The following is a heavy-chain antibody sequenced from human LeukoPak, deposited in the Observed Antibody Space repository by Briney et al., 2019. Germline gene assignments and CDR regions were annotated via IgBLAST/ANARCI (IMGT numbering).Heavy chain of an antibody. CDR1: GFTFSSYG. Sequence: GGSLRLSCAASGFTFSSYGMHWVRQAPGKGLEWVAVISYDGSNKYYADSVKGRFTISRDNSRNTLYLQMNSLRAEDTAVYYCARGSGYLETFDYWGQGTLVTVSS. CDR3: ARGSGYLETFDY. CDR2: ISYDGSNK. V-gene: IGHV3-30*19. J-gene: IGHJ4*02. D-gene: IGHD3-22*01.